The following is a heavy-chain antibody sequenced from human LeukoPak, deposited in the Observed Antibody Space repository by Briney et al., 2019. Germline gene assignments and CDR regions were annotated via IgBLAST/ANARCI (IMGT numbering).Heavy chain of an antibody. Sequence: SVKVSCKASGGTFSSYAISWVRQAPGQGLEWMGGIIPIFGTANYAQKFQGRVTITADESTSTAYVELSNLRSEDTAVYYCARLPYYYGSGSPWANYYYYMDVWGKGTTVTVSS. V-gene: IGHV1-69*01. CDR2: IIPIFGTA. CDR1: GGTFSSYA. CDR3: ARLPYYYGSGSPWANYYYYMDV. D-gene: IGHD3-10*01. J-gene: IGHJ6*03.